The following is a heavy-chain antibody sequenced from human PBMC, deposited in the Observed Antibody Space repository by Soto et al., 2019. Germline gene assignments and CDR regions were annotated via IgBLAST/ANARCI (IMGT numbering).Heavy chain of an antibody. D-gene: IGHD4-4*01. V-gene: IGHV3-23*01. CDR2: ISGSGDST. CDR1: GFIFSACA. CDR3: AKWDGYDDYSTFDY. J-gene: IGHJ4*02. Sequence: GGSLRLSCAASGFIFSACAMTWVRQAPGKGLGWVSTISGSGDSTYYAGSVRGRFTISRDNSKNTLYLQMNSLRAEDTAIYYCAKWDGYDDYSTFDYWGQGTMVTVSS.